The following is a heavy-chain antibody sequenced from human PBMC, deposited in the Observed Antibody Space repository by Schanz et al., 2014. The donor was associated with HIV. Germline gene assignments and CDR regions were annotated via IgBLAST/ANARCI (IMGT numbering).Heavy chain of an antibody. CDR3: ANEEVPNDY. CDR2: ISISGETT. J-gene: IGHJ4*02. V-gene: IGHV3-23*04. Sequence: VQLVESGGGVVQPGTSLRLSCAASGFMFSSYGMGWVRQAPGKGLEWVSGISISGETTFYADSVKGRFTISRDNSKNTVYLQMNTLRAEDTAVYYCANEEVPNDYWGQGTLVTVSS. CDR1: GFMFSSYG.